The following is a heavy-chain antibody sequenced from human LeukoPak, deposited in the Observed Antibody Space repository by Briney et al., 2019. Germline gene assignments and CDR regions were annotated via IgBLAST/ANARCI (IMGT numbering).Heavy chain of an antibody. CDR2: IFPSDSDT. D-gene: IGHD5-12*01. Sequence: GESLKISCKASGYSFTTSWIGWVRQMPGKGLEWMGIIFPSDSDTRYSPSFQGQVTISADKSISTAYLQWSSLKASDTATYYCARAWYSGYELDYWGQGTLVAVHS. V-gene: IGHV5-51*01. J-gene: IGHJ4*02. CDR1: GYSFTTSW. CDR3: ARAWYSGYELDY.